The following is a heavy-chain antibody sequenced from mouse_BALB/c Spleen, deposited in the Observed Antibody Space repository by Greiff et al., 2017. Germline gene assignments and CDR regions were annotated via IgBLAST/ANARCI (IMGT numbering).Heavy chain of an antibody. CDR3: ARVGARATDWFAY. D-gene: IGHD3-1*01. V-gene: IGHV1S135*01. Sequence: VQLKQSGPELVKPGASVKVSCKASGYSFTDYNMYWVKQSHGKSLEWIGDIDPYNGGTSYNQKFKGKATLTVDKSSSTAFMHLNSLTSEDSAVYYCARVGARATDWFAYWGQGTLVTVSA. CDR2: IDPYNGGT. J-gene: IGHJ3*01. CDR1: GYSFTDYN.